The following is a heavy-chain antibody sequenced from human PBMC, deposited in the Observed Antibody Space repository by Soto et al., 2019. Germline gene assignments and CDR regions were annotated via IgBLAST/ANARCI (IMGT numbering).Heavy chain of an antibody. Sequence: GGPLSFSGGVWGGTGFDYCMSLIRQPHGKGLHCLAFIDSRGRTSSYADSVKGRCTISRDNAKNSLYLQMHSLRADDTAGYYCARQAARNYFDSWGQGDVVTVSS. J-gene: IGHJ4*02. D-gene: IGHD6-6*01. CDR3: ARQAARNYFDS. V-gene: IGHV3-11*01. CDR1: GGTGFDYC. CDR2: IDSRGRTS.